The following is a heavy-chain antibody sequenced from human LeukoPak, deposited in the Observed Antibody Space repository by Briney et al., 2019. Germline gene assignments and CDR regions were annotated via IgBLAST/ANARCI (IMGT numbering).Heavy chain of an antibody. Sequence: GAALQISSQGSGCGFTSYWIGWVRRMPGKGLAWMGMIYPGDSDTRYSPSFQGQVTISADKSISTAYLQWSSLKASDTAMYYCASRALHYYDSSGYLPFDIWGQGTMVTVSS. D-gene: IGHD3-22*01. V-gene: IGHV5-51*01. CDR2: IYPGDSDT. J-gene: IGHJ3*02. CDR3: ASRALHYYDSSGYLPFDI. CDR1: GCGFTSYW.